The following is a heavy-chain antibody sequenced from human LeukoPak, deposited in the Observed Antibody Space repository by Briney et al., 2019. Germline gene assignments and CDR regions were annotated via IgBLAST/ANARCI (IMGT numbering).Heavy chain of an antibody. V-gene: IGHV1-69*05. J-gene: IGHJ6*03. D-gene: IGHD3-16*01. CDR2: IIPIFGTA. CDR1: GGTFSSYA. Sequence: ASVKVSCKASGGTFSSYAIRWVRQAPGQGLEWMGGIIPIFGTANYAQKFQGRVTITTDESTSTAYMELSSLRSEDTAVYYCARVRQGGTYYYYYMDVWGKGTTVTVSS. CDR3: ARVRQGGTYYYYYMDV.